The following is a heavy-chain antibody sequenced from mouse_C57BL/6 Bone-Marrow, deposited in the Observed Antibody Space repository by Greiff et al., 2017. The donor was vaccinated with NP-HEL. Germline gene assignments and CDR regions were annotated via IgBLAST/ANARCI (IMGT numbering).Heavy chain of an antibody. CDR1: GYTFTSYW. D-gene: IGHD4-1*01. CDR2: IDPSDSET. Sequence: QVQLQQSGAELVRPGSSVKLSCKASGYTFTSYWMHWVKQSPIQGLEWIGNIDPSDSETHYNQKFKDKATLTVDKSSSTAYMQLSSLTSEDSAVYYCHLTAPWFAYWGQGTLVTVSA. V-gene: IGHV1-52*01. J-gene: IGHJ3*01. CDR3: HLTAPWFAY.